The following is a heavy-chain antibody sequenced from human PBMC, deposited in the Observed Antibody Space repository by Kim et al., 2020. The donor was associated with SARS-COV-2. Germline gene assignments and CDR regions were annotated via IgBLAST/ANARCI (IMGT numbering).Heavy chain of an antibody. Sequence: GGSLRLSCAASGFTFSSYAMTWVRQAPGKGLGWVSGISASGHSIYYADSVKGRFTISRDNFKNTLYLQMNSLRADDTAVYYCAKWATVMVTAAEIDYWGQGTLVTVSS. J-gene: IGHJ4*01. CDR1: GFTFSSYA. V-gene: IGHV3-23*01. D-gene: IGHD5-18*01. CDR2: ISASGHSI. CDR3: AKWATVMVTAAEIDY.